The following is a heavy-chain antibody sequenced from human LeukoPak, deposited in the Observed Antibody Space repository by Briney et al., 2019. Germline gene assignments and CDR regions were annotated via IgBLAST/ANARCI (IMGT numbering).Heavy chain of an antibody. D-gene: IGHD3-22*01. CDR2: ISGSGGST. CDR3: AKLPATYDSSGYYLPHFDY. Sequence: GGSLRLSCAASGFTFSSYAMSWVRQAPGKGLEWVSAISGSGGSTYYADSVKGRFTISRDNYKNTLYLQTNSLRAEDTAVYYCAKLPATYDSSGYYLPHFDYWGQGTLVTVSS. J-gene: IGHJ4*02. CDR1: GFTFSSYA. V-gene: IGHV3-23*01.